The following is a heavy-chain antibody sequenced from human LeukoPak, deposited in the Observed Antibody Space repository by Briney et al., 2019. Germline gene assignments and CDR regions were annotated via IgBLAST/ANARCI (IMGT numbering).Heavy chain of an antibody. D-gene: IGHD5-12*01. CDR1: GFTFSSSG. V-gene: IGHV3-30*02. Sequence: GGSLRLSCAASGFTFSSSGMHWVRQAPGKGLEWVAFISYDGSNRYYADSVKGRFTISRDNSKNTPYLQMNSLRAEDTAVYYCAKETRGSYSDYWGQGTLVTVSS. CDR2: ISYDGSNR. J-gene: IGHJ4*02. CDR3: AKETRGSYSDY.